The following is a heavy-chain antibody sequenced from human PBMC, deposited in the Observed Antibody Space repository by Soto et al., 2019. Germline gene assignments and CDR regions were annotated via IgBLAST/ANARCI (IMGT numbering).Heavy chain of an antibody. V-gene: IGHV3-9*03. D-gene: IGHD6-19*01. Sequence: EVQLVESGGGLVQPGRSLRLSCAASGLTFDDYAMHWVRQAPGKGMEWVSGISWNSGSIGYADSVKGRFTIYRDNANSSLYQQMNSLIDEDMALYYCAKANGGYSIGWYLPFFDYWGHGTLVTVSS. J-gene: IGHJ4*01. CDR3: AKANGGYSIGWYLPFFDY. CDR2: ISWNSGSI. CDR1: GLTFDDYA.